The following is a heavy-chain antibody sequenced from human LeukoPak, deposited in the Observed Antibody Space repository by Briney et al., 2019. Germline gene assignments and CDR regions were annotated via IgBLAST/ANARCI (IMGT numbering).Heavy chain of an antibody. V-gene: IGHV4-59*08. Sequence: SETLSLTCTVSGGSMSYYYWTWIRQTPGKGLEWIGSIYHSGSTYYNPSLKSRVTISVDTSKNQFSLKLSSVTAADTAVYYCARASGMTTNNFDYWGQGTLVTVSS. J-gene: IGHJ4*02. D-gene: IGHD4-17*01. CDR3: ARASGMTTNNFDY. CDR1: GGSMSYYY. CDR2: IYHSGST.